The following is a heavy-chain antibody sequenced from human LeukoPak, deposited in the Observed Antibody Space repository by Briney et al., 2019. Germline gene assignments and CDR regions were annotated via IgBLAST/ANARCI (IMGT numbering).Heavy chain of an antibody. J-gene: IGHJ4*02. Sequence: PGRSLSLSCAASGFTFSTYAMNWVRQAPGKGLKWVALISYDGSHKHYADSLQGRFTISRDNSKNTLYLQMNSLRAEDTAVYYCAKDRQYSGYDCSTDYWGQGTLVTVSS. CDR3: AKDRQYSGYDCSTDY. CDR2: ISYDGSHK. V-gene: IGHV3-30-3*01. CDR1: GFTFSTYA. D-gene: IGHD5-12*01.